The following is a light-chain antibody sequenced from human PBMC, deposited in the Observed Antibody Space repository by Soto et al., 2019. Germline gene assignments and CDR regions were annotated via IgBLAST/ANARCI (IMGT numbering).Light chain of an antibody. V-gene: IGKV2-28*01. Sequence: DIVMTQSPLSLPVTPGEPASISCRSSQSLMNSNGYNYLDWYLQKPGQSPQLXIYLGSSLASGVSSRFSGSGSGTEFTLTISNLQPDDFATYYCQQYNSFSWTFGQGTKVDIK. CDR3: QQYNSFSWT. CDR1: QSLMNSNGYNY. CDR2: LGS. J-gene: IGKJ1*01.